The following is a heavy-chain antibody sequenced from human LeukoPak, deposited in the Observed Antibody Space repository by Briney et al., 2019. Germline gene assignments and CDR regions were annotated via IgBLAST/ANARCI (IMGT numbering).Heavy chain of an antibody. CDR2: ISPGGGSK. J-gene: IGHJ4*02. CDR3: AGGRDTAVAGPGGYFDY. V-gene: IGHV3-48*04. D-gene: IGHD6-19*01. Sequence: PGGALRLSCAASGFTFSSYSMNWIRQAPGKGLECVSYISPGGGSKYFADSVKGRFTISRDNAKNSLYLQMNSLTAEDTAVYYCAGGRDTAVAGPGGYFDYWAQGTLVTVSS. CDR1: GFTFSSYS.